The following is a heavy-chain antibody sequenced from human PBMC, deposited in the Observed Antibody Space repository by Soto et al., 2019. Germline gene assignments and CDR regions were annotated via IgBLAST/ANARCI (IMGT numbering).Heavy chain of an antibody. D-gene: IGHD3-10*01. CDR1: GFSFSTYE. CDR3: APRKSGSFNIGAFDI. V-gene: IGHV3-48*03. CDR2: ISKNGIDI. Sequence: GGSLRLSCAASGFSFSTYEMNWVRQAPGKGLEWVSYISKNGIDIYYADSVKGRFTISRDNANNSLFLQMNSLRAEDTAVYYCAPRKSGSFNIGAFDIWGQGTVVTVSS. J-gene: IGHJ3*02.